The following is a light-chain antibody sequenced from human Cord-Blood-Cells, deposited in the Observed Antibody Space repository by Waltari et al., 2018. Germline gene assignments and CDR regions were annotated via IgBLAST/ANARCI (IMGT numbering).Light chain of an antibody. CDR3: QQRSNWPLT. V-gene: IGKV3D-20*02. Sequence: EIVLTQSPGTLSLSPGERATLSCRASQSVSSSYLAWYQQKPGQAPRLLISGASSRATGIPDRFSGSGSGTDFTLTISRLEPEDFAVYYCQQRSNWPLTFGGGTKVEIK. CDR1: QSVSSSY. J-gene: IGKJ4*01. CDR2: GAS.